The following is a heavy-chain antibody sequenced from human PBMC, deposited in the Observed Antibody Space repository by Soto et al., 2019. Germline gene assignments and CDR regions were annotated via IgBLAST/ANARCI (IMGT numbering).Heavy chain of an antibody. J-gene: IGHJ4*02. CDR3: ARVLYNDFS. CDR1: GFTVSSYY. D-gene: IGHD1-1*01. V-gene: IGHV3-66*01. Sequence: EVQLVESGGGLVQPGGSLRLSCAASGFTVSSYYMSWVRQAPEKGLEWVSVIYAGGSTYYADSVKGRFTICRDNSKNTVYLQMNSLRADDTAVYYCARVLYNDFSWGQGTLVTVSS. CDR2: IYAGGST.